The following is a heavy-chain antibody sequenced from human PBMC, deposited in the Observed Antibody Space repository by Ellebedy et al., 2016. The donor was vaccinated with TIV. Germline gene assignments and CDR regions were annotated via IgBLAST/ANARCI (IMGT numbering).Heavy chain of an antibody. Sequence: SETLSLTCTVSGGSISSYYWSWIRKPPGKGLEWIGYIYYSGSTYYNPSLKSRVTISVDTSKNQFSLKLSSVTAADTALYYCARVESSSWYLAFDIWGQGTMVTVSS. V-gene: IGHV4-30-4*01. D-gene: IGHD6-13*01. CDR1: GGSISSYY. CDR2: IYYSGST. J-gene: IGHJ3*02. CDR3: ARVESSSWYLAFDI.